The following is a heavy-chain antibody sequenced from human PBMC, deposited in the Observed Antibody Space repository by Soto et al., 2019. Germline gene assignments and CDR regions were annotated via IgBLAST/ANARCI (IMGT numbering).Heavy chain of an antibody. CDR1: GYTFNTYY. Sequence: QVQLVQSGAEVRKPGASVKVSCKPSGYTFNTYYLHWLRQAPGQALEWMGVIHPSGGGTTYAQKFLGRVTVTRDTSTTTVFMELSSLRSDDTAVYCCARGGHIAVVTASFDYWGQGTLVTVSS. CDR3: ARGGHIAVVTASFDY. V-gene: IGHV1-46*02. J-gene: IGHJ4*02. D-gene: IGHD2-21*02. CDR2: IHPSGGGT.